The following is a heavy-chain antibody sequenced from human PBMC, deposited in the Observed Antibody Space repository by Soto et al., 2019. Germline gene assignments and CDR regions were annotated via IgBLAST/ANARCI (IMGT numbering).Heavy chain of an antibody. D-gene: IGHD2-15*01. V-gene: IGHV3-30*18. CDR1: GFTFSSYG. CDR2: ISYDGSNK. Sequence: QVQLVESGGGVVQPGRSLRLSCADSGFTFSSYGMHWVRQAPGKGLEWVAVISYDGSNKYYADSVKGRFTISRDNSKNTLYLQMNSLRAEDTAVYYCAKVIGWWDGPGDYWGQGTLVTVSS. J-gene: IGHJ4*02. CDR3: AKVIGWWDGPGDY.